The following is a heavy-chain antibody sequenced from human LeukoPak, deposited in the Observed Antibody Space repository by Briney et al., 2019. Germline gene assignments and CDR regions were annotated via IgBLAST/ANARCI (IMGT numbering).Heavy chain of an antibody. CDR2: IYYSGST. Sequence: SETLSLTCTVSGGSISSYYWSWIRQPPGKGLEWIGYIYYSGSTNYNPSLKSRVTISVDTSKNQFSLKLSSVTAADTAVYYCAREGELEFFPKDWGQGTLVTVSS. D-gene: IGHD3-16*01. J-gene: IGHJ4*02. V-gene: IGHV4-59*12. CDR3: AREGELEFFPKD. CDR1: GGSISSYY.